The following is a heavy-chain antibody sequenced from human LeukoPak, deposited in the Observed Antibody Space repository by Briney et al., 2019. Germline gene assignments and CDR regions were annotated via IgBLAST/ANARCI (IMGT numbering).Heavy chain of an antibody. J-gene: IGHJ4*02. CDR2: IWYDGSNK. CDR3: ASDSIAVAGTFDY. Sequence: PGRSLRLSCAASGFTFSSYGMHWVRQAPGKGLEWVAVIWYDGSNKYYADSVKGRFTISRDNSKNTLYLQMNSLRAEDTAVYYCASDSIAVAGTFDYWGQGTLVTVSS. CDR1: GFTFSSYG. D-gene: IGHD6-19*01. V-gene: IGHV3-33*01.